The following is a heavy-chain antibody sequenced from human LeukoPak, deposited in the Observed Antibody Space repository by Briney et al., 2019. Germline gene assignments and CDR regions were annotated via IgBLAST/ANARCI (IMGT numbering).Heavy chain of an antibody. D-gene: IGHD3-10*01. CDR2: ISYDGSNK. CDR3: ASLTMVRGRPDY. Sequence: GGSLRLSCAASGFTFSSYGMHWVRQAPGKGLEWVAVISYDGSNKYYADSAKGRFTISRDNSKNTLYLQMNSLRAEDTAVYYCASLTMVRGRPDYWGQGTLVTVSS. CDR1: GFTFSSYG. V-gene: IGHV3-30*03. J-gene: IGHJ4*02.